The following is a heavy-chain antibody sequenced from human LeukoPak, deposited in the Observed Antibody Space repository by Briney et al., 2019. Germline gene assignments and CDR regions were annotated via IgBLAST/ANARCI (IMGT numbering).Heavy chain of an antibody. J-gene: IGHJ4*02. V-gene: IGHV1-69*04. D-gene: IGHD1-26*01. CDR2: IIPILGIA. CDR1: GGTFSSYA. Sequence: SVKVSCKASGGTFSSYAISWVRQAPGQGLEWMGRIIPILGIANYAQKFQSRVTITADKSTSTAYMELSSLRSEDTAVYYCAWEGMDYFDYWGQGTLVTVSS. CDR3: AWEGMDYFDY.